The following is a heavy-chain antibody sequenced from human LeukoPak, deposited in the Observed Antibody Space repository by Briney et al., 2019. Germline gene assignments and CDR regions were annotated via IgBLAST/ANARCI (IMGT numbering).Heavy chain of an antibody. CDR1: GFTFSSYG. CDR2: IRYDGSNK. V-gene: IGHV3-30*02. J-gene: IGHJ4*02. CDR3: APTRGYFDY. Sequence: GGSLRLSCAASGFTFSSYGMHWVRQAPGKGPEWVAFIRYDGSNKYYADSVKGRFTISRDNSKNTLYLQMNSPRAEDTAVYYCAPTRGYFDYWAREPWSPSPQ.